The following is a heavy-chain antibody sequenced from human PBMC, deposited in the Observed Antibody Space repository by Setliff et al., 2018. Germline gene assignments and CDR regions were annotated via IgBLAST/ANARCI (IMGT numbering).Heavy chain of an antibody. CDR2: ISASGSTI. CDR1: GFTFNVYA. D-gene: IGHD5-12*01. CDR3: ARENSDYNTIDY. V-gene: IGHV3-48*04. J-gene: IGHJ4*02. Sequence: GGSLRLSCAASGFTFNVYAMSWVRQAPGKGPEWVSAISASGSTIYYADSVKGRFTISRDNAKNSLYLQMNSLRAEDTAVYFCARENSDYNTIDYWGQGTLVTVS.